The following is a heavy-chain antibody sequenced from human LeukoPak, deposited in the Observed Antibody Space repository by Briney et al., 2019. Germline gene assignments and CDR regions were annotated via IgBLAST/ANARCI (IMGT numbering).Heavy chain of an antibody. CDR1: GFTVSSNS. CDR3: ARRAGAYSHPYDY. D-gene: IGHD4/OR15-4a*01. J-gene: IGHJ4*02. Sequence: GGSLRLSCTVSGFTVSSNSMSWVRQAPGKGLEWVSFIYSDNAHYSDSVKGRFTISRDNSKNTLYLQMNSLRANDTHVYYCARRAGAYSHPYDYWGQGTLVTVSS. CDR2: IYSDNA. V-gene: IGHV3-53*01.